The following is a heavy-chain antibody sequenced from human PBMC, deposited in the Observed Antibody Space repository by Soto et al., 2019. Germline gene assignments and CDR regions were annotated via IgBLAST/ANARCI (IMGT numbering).Heavy chain of an antibody. CDR3: ARGGLRFLEWVAYGMDV. CDR1: GFTFSSYA. V-gene: IGHV3-30-3*01. Sequence: QVQLVESGGGVVQPGRSLRLSCAASGFTFSSYAMHWVRQAPGKGLEWVAIISYDGSNKYYADSVKGRFTISRDNSKNTLYLQMNSLRAEDTAVYYCARGGLRFLEWVAYGMDVW. CDR2: ISYDGSNK. D-gene: IGHD3-3*01. J-gene: IGHJ6*01.